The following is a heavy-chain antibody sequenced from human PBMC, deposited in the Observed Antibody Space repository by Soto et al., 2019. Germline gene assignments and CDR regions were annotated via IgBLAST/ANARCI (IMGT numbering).Heavy chain of an antibody. Sequence: QVQIQQWGAGLLKPAETLSLTCAVCGGSFSDYYWSWIRQPPGKGLEWIGEINHSGITNYSPSLKSRVTMSVDTSKNQFSLKLTSVTAADTALYYCARFPFDSNDWTNPRYFDIWGQGTLVTVSS. CDR1: GGSFSDYY. CDR3: ARFPFDSNDWTNPRYFDI. J-gene: IGHJ4*02. CDR2: INHSGIT. D-gene: IGHD3-22*01. V-gene: IGHV4-34*01.